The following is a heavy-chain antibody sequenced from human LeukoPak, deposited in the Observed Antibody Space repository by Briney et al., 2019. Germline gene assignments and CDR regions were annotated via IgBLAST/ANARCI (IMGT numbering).Heavy chain of an antibody. J-gene: IGHJ4*02. Sequence: SETLSLTCTVSGGSISSSSYYWGWIRQPPGKGLEWIGSIYYSGSTYYNPSLKSRVTISVDTSKNQSSLKLSSVTAADTAVYYCARGFYGDSLDYWGQGTLVTVSS. V-gene: IGHV4-39*07. CDR1: GGSISSSSYY. D-gene: IGHD4-17*01. CDR2: IYYSGST. CDR3: ARGFYGDSLDY.